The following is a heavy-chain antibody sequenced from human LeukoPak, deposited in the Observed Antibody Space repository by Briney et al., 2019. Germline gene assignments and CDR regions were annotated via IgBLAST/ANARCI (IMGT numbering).Heavy chain of an antibody. D-gene: IGHD3-16*01. CDR2: INPRDSDT. J-gene: IGHJ3*02. V-gene: IGHV5-51*01. CDR1: GYRFTSYW. Sequence: GESLKISCKCSGYRFTSYWIGWVRQMPGKGLEWMGIINPRDSDTRYSPSFQGQVTISTDRSISTAYLQWSSLKASDTAIYYCARDMLHDDAFDIWGQGTMVTVSS. CDR3: ARDMLHDDAFDI.